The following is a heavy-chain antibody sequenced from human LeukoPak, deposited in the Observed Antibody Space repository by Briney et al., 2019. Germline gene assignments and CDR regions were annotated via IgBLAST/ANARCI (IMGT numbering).Heavy chain of an antibody. Sequence: PSETLSLTCSVSGGSISSSNYYWSWIRQPAGKGLEWIGRIYTSESTNYNPSLKSRVTISVDTSKNQFSLKLSSVTAADTAVYYCARDRGDGYDYFWDYWGQGTLVTVSS. D-gene: IGHD5-12*01. CDR2: IYTSEST. CDR1: GGSISSSNYY. CDR3: ARDRGDGYDYFWDY. J-gene: IGHJ4*02. V-gene: IGHV4-61*02.